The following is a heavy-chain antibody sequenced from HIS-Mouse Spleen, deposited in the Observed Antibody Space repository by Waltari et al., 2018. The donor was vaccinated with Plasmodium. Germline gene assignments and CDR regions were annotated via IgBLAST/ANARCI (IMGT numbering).Heavy chain of an antibody. D-gene: IGHD2-15*01. CDR3: ARGVGYCSGGSCDHYFDY. CDR1: GGSFSGYY. V-gene: IGHV4-34*01. CDR2: INHSRST. J-gene: IGHJ4*02. Sequence: QVQLQQWGAGLLKPSETLSLTCAVYGGSFSGYYWSWIRQPPGRGLEGIGEINHSRSTNYNPSLKSRVTRSVDPSKNQFALKLSSVTAADTAVYYCARGVGYCSGGSCDHYFDYWGQGTLVTVSS.